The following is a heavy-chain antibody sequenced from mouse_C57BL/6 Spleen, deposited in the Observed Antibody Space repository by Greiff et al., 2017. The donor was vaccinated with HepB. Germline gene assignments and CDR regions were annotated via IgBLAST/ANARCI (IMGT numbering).Heavy chain of an antibody. CDR3: ARHEARGPPLYYGNLFAY. Sequence: QVQLQQSGAELVKPGASVKLSCKASGYTFTEYTIHWVKQRSGQGLEWIGWFYPGSGSIKYNEKFKDKATLTADKSSSTVYMELSRLTSEDSAVYFCARHEARGPPLYYGNLFAYWGQGTLVTVSA. D-gene: IGHD2-1*01. V-gene: IGHV1-62-2*01. CDR2: FYPGSGSI. J-gene: IGHJ3*01. CDR1: GYTFTEYT.